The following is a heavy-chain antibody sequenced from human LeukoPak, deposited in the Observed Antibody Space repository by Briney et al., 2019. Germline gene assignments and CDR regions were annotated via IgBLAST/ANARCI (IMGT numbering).Heavy chain of an antibody. CDR2: ISGSGGST. CDR1: GFTFSSYG. D-gene: IGHD6-13*01. J-gene: IGHJ6*03. CDR3: ARDASSSWYRVSDYYYMDV. V-gene: IGHV3-23*01. Sequence: PGGTLRLSCAASGFTFSSYGMSWVRQAPGKGLEWVSAISGSGGSTYYADSVKGRFTISRDNAKNSLFLQMNSLRAEDTAVYYCARDASSSWYRVSDYYYMDVWGKGTTVTVSS.